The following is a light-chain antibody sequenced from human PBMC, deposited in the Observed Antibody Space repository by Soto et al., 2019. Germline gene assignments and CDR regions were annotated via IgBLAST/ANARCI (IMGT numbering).Light chain of an antibody. CDR3: LQLYNYPRT. CDR1: QGISND. V-gene: IGKV1-6*01. J-gene: IGKJ1*01. Sequence: AIQMTQSPSSLSASVGARVTITCRASQGISNDLGWYQQKPGIAPKLLIYAAINLQSGVPSRFSGSGSGTDFTLTISSLQPEDFATYYCLQLYNYPRTFGQGTKVELK. CDR2: AAI.